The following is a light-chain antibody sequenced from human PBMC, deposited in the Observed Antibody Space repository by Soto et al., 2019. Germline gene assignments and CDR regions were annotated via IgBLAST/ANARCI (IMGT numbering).Light chain of an antibody. Sequence: EIVNTQSPATLAASPGERATLSCRASQNVGNNLVWYQQKPGQAPRLLIYGASTRAAGIPDRFSGSGSGTEFTLTISGLQSDDFAVYYCQQYNNWPPITFGQGTCLEI. V-gene: IGKV3-15*01. CDR2: GAS. CDR1: QNVGNN. J-gene: IGKJ5*01. CDR3: QQYNNWPPIT.